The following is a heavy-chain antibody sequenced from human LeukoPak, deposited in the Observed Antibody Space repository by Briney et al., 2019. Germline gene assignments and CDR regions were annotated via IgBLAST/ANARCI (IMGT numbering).Heavy chain of an antibody. J-gene: IGHJ6*03. CDR1: GGSFSGYY. Sequence: PSETLSLTCAVYGGSFSGYYWSWIRQPPGKGLEWIGEINHSGSTNYNPSLKSRVTISVDTSKNQFSLKLSSVTAADTAVYYCARRRGYCSSTNCDYYMDVWGKGTTVTVSS. V-gene: IGHV4-34*01. CDR3: ARRRGYCSSTNCDYYMDV. D-gene: IGHD2-2*01. CDR2: INHSGST.